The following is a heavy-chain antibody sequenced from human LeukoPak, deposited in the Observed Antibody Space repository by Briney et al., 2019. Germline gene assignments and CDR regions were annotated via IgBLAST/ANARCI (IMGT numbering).Heavy chain of an antibody. CDR1: GGSFSGYY. Sequence: SETLSLTCAVYGGSFSGYYWSWIRQPPEKGLDWIGEITRTGRINYNPALKSRVTISVDKSKNQFSLKLSSVTAADTAVYYCARGSLAAAGTENYYYYGMDVWGQGTTVTVSS. D-gene: IGHD6-13*01. J-gene: IGHJ6*02. CDR3: ARGSLAAAGTENYYYYGMDV. V-gene: IGHV4-34*01. CDR2: ITRTGRI.